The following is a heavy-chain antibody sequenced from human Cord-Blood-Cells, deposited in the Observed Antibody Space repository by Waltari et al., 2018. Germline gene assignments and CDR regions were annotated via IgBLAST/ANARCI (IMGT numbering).Heavy chain of an antibody. Sequence: QVQLQQSAPGLVKPSQTLSLTCAISGDSVSSNSAAWNWNRPSPSRGLEWLGRTYYRSKWYNDYAVSVKSRITINPDTSKNQFSLQLNSVTPEDTAVYYCARDLATPPFRYYYYGMDVWGQGTTVTVSS. V-gene: IGHV6-1*01. J-gene: IGHJ6*02. CDR2: TYYRSKWYN. CDR3: ARDLATPPFRYYYYGMDV. CDR1: GDSVSSNSAA. D-gene: IGHD3-3*02.